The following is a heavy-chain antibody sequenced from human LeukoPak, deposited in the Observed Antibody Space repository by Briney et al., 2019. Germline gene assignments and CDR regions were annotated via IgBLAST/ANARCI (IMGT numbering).Heavy chain of an antibody. Sequence: SETLSLTCTVSGGSISSYYWSWIRQPPGKGLEWIGYIYYSGSTNYNPSLKSRVTISVDTSKNQFSLKLSSVTAADTAVYYCARAPRYYYHYYMDVWGKGTTVTVSS. V-gene: IGHV4-59*01. CDR3: ARAPRYYYHYYMDV. J-gene: IGHJ6*03. CDR1: GGSISSYY. CDR2: IYYSGST.